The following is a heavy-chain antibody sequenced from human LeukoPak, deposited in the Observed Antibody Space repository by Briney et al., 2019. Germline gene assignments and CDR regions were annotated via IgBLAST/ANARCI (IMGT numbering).Heavy chain of an antibody. CDR2: INHSGST. J-gene: IGHJ4*02. CDR3: ARDGQWLVPDY. V-gene: IGHV4-34*01. D-gene: IGHD6-19*01. CDR1: GGSFSGYY. Sequence: SETLSLTCAVYGGSFSGYYWSWIRQPPGKGLEWIGEINHSGSTNYNPSLKSRVTISVDTSKNQFSLKLSSVTAADTAVYYCARDGQWLVPDYWGQGTLVTVSS.